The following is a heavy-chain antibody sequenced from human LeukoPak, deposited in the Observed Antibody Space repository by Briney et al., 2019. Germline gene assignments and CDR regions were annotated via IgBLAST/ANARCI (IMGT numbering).Heavy chain of an antibody. J-gene: IGHJ3*02. Sequence: GASVKVSCKASGYTFTSYGISWVRQAPGQGLEWMGWISAYNGNTNYAQKLQGRVTRTTDTSTSTAYMELRSLRSDDTAVYYCARAEGDIVVVPAADDAFDIWGQGTMVTVSS. D-gene: IGHD2-2*01. CDR2: ISAYNGNT. V-gene: IGHV1-18*01. CDR3: ARAEGDIVVVPAADDAFDI. CDR1: GYTFTSYG.